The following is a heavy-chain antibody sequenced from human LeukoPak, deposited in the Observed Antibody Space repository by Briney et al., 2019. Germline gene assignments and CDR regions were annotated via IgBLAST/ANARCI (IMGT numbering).Heavy chain of an antibody. Sequence: GASVKVSCKASGGTFRSNAISWVRQAPGQGLEWMGRINPNSGGTNYAQKFQGRVTMTRDTSISTAYMELSRLRSDDTAVYYCRVGATRDAFDIWGQGTMVTVSS. V-gene: IGHV1-2*06. CDR3: RVGATRDAFDI. CDR2: INPNSGGT. D-gene: IGHD1-26*01. J-gene: IGHJ3*02. CDR1: GGTFRSNA.